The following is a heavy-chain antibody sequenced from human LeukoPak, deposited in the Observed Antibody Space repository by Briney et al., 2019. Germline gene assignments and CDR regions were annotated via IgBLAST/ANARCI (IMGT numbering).Heavy chain of an antibody. CDR3: ARSSSQGFDYFDY. J-gene: IGHJ4*02. D-gene: IGHD3-10*01. CDR1: SFNFSDFW. CDR2: IKRFGSEK. V-gene: IGHV3-7*01. Sequence: GGSLRLSCVASSFNFSDFWMSWVRQRPGKGLEWVATIKRFGSEKTYLDSVKGRFTISRDDSKSSLSLQMNNLGADDSGLYYCARSSSQGFDYFDYWGQGALVTVSS.